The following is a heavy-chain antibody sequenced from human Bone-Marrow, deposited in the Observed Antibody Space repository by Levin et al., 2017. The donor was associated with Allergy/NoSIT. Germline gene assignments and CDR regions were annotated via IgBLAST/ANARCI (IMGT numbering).Heavy chain of an antibody. V-gene: IGHV3-11*01. D-gene: IGHD1/OR15-1a*01. CDR2: ISSRGTTM. CDR3: ARDMNKAHYNYGLDV. CDR1: GFTLSDYY. Sequence: RGESLKISCAASGFTLSDYYMSWIRQAPGKGLEWVSYISSRGTTMYLADSVKGRFTISRDNAKNSLSLQMNSLRADDTAVYYCARDMNKAHYNYGLDVWGQGTTVTVSS. J-gene: IGHJ6*02.